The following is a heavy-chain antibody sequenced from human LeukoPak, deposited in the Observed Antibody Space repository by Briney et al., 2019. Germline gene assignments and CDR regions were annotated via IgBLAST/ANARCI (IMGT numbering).Heavy chain of an antibody. V-gene: IGHV3-7*01. CDR3: ARDVTALDS. CDR2: INQGGSEK. D-gene: IGHD2-2*01. Sequence: GGSLRLSCAASGFTFSSYWMSWVRQAPEKGLEWVANINQGGSEKYYVDSVKGRFTISRDNAKSSLYLQMNSLRAEDTAVYYCARDVTALDSWGQGTLVTVSS. CDR1: GFTFSSYW. J-gene: IGHJ4*02.